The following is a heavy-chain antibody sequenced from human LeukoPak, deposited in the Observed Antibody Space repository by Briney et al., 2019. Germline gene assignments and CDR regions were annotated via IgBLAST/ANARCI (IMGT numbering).Heavy chain of an antibody. CDR3: ARDYGSGSLRLDY. D-gene: IGHD3-10*01. CDR1: GYTLTELS. CDR2: FDPEDGET. J-gene: IGHJ4*02. Sequence: ASVKVSCKVSGYTLTELSMHWVRQAPGKGLEWMGGFDPEDGETIYAQKFQGRVTMTRNTSISTAYMEPSSLRSDDTAVYYCARDYGSGSLRLDYWGQGTLVTVSS. V-gene: IGHV1-24*01.